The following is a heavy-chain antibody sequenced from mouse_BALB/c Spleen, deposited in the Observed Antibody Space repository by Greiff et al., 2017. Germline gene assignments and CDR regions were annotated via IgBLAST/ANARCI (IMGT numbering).Heavy chain of an antibody. J-gene: IGHJ2*01. CDR2: INPSNGRT. Sequence: QVQLQQPGAELVKPGASVKLSCKASGYTFTSYWMHWVKQRPGQGLEWIGEINPSNGRTNYNEKFKSKATLTVDKSSSTAYMQLSSLTSEDSAVYYCARGGYRYDGGGFDYWGQGTTLTVSS. CDR1: GYTFTSYW. D-gene: IGHD2-14*01. CDR3: ARGGYRYDGGGFDY. V-gene: IGHV1S81*02.